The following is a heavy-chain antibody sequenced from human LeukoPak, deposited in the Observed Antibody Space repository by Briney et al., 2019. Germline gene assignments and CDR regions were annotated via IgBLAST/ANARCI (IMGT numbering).Heavy chain of an antibody. CDR2: IIPIFGTA. Sequence: ASVKVSCKASGGTFSSYAISWVRQAPGQGLEWMGGIIPIFGTANYAQKFQGRVTITADESTSTAYMELSSLRSEDTAVYYCARGYCSSTSCFLYGMDVWGRGTTVTVSS. V-gene: IGHV1-69*13. CDR3: ARGYCSSTSCFLYGMDV. J-gene: IGHJ6*02. CDR1: GGTFSSYA. D-gene: IGHD2-2*01.